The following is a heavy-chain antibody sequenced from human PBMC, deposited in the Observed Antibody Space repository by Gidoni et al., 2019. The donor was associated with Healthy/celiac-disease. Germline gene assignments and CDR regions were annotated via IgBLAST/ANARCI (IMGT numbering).Heavy chain of an antibody. D-gene: IGHD3-10*01. J-gene: IGHJ4*02. Sequence: QLQLQESGPGLVKPSATLSPTCTVSGGSISSSSYYWGWIRQPPGKGLEWIGRIDYSGRNYYNPSLKSGVTISVDTSKNQFSLKLSSVTAADTAVYYCARHVLLWFGELSGVDDWGQGTLVTVSS. CDR2: IDYSGRN. CDR3: ARHVLLWFGELSGVDD. CDR1: GGSISSSSYY. V-gene: IGHV4-39*01.